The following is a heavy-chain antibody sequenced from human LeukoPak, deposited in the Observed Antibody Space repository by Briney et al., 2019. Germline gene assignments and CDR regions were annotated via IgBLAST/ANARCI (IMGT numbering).Heavy chain of an antibody. Sequence: SETLSLTCTVSGGSISSYYWSWIRQPPGKGLEWVGYIYYSGSTNYNPSLKSRVTISVDTSKNQFSLKLSSVTAADTAVYYCARALYGTNDAFDIWGQGTMVTVSS. J-gene: IGHJ3*02. CDR2: IYYSGST. CDR1: GGSISSYY. V-gene: IGHV4-59*01. D-gene: IGHD1-14*01. CDR3: ARALYGTNDAFDI.